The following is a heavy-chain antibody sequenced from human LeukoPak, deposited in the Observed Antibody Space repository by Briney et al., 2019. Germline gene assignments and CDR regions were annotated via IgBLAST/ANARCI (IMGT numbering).Heavy chain of an antibody. Sequence: SQTLSLTCAISGDSVSSNNGAWTWIRQSPSRGLEWLGRTYYRSKWYNEYAVSMRGRMTINADTSKNQFSLQLNSVTPEDTAIYYCARDVATSGWYTFDYWGQGTLVTVSS. CDR2: TYYRSKWYN. CDR3: ARDVATSGWYTFDY. CDR1: GDSVSSNNGA. V-gene: IGHV6-1*01. J-gene: IGHJ4*02. D-gene: IGHD6-19*01.